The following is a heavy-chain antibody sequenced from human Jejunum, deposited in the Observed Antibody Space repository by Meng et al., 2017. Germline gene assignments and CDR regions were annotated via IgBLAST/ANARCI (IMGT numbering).Heavy chain of an antibody. Sequence: GESLKISCAASGFTFTNYAMSWVRQTRGKGLEWVSVISASGGSTYYADSVKGRFTISRDNSKNTLYLQMNSLRPEDTAVYYCVPRLTANWGSGLDYWGQGTLVTVSS. V-gene: IGHV3-23*01. J-gene: IGHJ4*02. D-gene: IGHD7-27*01. CDR3: VPRLTANWGSGLDY. CDR2: ISASGGST. CDR1: GFTFTNYA.